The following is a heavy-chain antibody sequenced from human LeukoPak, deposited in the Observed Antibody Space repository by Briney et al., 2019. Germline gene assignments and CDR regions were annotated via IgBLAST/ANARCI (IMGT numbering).Heavy chain of an antibody. CDR3: ARGARSWFDP. V-gene: IGHV3-48*01. Sequence: GGCLRLSCAASGFTFSSYSMNWVRQAPGKGLEWVSYISSSSSTIYYADSVKGRFTISRDNAKNSLYLQMNSLRAEDTAVYYCARGARSWFDPWGQGTLVTVFS. D-gene: IGHD3-16*01. J-gene: IGHJ5*02. CDR2: ISSSSSTI. CDR1: GFTFSSYS.